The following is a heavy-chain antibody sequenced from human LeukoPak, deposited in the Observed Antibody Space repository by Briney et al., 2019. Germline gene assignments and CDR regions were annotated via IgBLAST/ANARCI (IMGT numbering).Heavy chain of an antibody. J-gene: IGHJ6*02. D-gene: IGHD2-2*02. CDR1: GYTFTSYG. CDR3: ARGYCSSTSCYRDSYYYYYGMDV. V-gene: IGHV1-18*01. CDR2: ISAYNGNT. Sequence: ASVKVSCKASGYTFTSYGISWVRQAPGQGLEWMGWISAYNGNTNYAQKLQGRVTMTTDTSTSTAYMELRSLRSDDTAVYYCARGYCSSTSCYRDSYYYYYGMDVWGQGTTVIVSS.